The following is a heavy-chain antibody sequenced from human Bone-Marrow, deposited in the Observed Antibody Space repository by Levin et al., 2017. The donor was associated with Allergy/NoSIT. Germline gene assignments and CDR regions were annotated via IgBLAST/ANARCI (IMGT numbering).Heavy chain of an antibody. J-gene: IGHJ4*01. CDR1: GGSIRSAGYH. CDR2: ISYRGST. Sequence: SQTLSLTCTVSGGSIRSAGYHWTWIRQYPGKGLEWIGYISYRGSTYFNPSLKSRLAMSIDTSEQHFSLNLTSVSAADTAIYYCARLDGYSFDYWGHGALVTVSS. V-gene: IGHV4-31*03. CDR3: ARLDGYSFDY. D-gene: IGHD1-1*01.